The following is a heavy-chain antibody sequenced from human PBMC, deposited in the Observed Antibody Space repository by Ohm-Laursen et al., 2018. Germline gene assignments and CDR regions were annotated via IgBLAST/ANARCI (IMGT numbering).Heavy chain of an antibody. CDR3: AKDLASGSGYYWYFDL. J-gene: IGHJ2*01. CDR1: GFTFSSYW. D-gene: IGHD3-22*01. V-gene: IGHV3-7*03. Sequence: SLRLSCAASGFTFSSYWMSWVRQAPGKGLEWVANIKQDGSEKYYVDSVKGRFTISRDNAKNSLYLQMNSLRAEDTALYYCAKDLASGSGYYWYFDLWGRGTLVTVSS. CDR2: IKQDGSEK.